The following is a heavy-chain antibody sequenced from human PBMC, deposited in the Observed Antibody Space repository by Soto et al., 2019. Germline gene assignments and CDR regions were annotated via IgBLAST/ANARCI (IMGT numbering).Heavy chain of an antibody. J-gene: IGHJ4*02. V-gene: IGHV3-30-3*01. Sequence: QVQLVESGGGVVQPGRSLRLSCAASGFTFSSYAMHWVRQAPGKGLEWVAVISYDGSNKYYADSVKGRFTISRHNSKNTLYLQMKSLKAEDTAVYYCARGRIRFLAGAYFDYWGQGTLFTVSS. CDR2: ISYDGSNK. CDR1: GFTFSSYA. CDR3: ARGRIRFLAGAYFDY. D-gene: IGHD3-3*01.